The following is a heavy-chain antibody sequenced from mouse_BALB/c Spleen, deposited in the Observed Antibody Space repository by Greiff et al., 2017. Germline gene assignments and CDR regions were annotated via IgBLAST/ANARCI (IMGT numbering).Heavy chain of an antibody. CDR1: GYTFTDYV. J-gene: IGHJ3*01. CDR3: ARRNWDEGFAY. D-gene: IGHD4-1*01. CDR2: IYPGSGST. V-gene: IGHV1-81*01. Sequence: QVQLQQSGPELVKPGASVKMSCKASGYTFTDYVISWVKQRTGQGLEWIGEIYPGSGSTYYNEKFKGKATLTADKSSNTAYMQLSSLTSEDSAVYFCARRNWDEGFAYWGQGTLVTVSA.